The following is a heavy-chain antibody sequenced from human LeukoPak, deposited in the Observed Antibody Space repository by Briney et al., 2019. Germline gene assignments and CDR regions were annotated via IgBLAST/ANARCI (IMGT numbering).Heavy chain of an antibody. CDR2: IKQDGSEK. J-gene: IGHJ4*02. CDR3: AREGMITFGGVIAHPFDY. CDR1: GFTFSSYG. Sequence: GGSLRLSCAASGFTFSSYGMSWVRQAPGKGLEWVANIKQDGSEKYYVDSVKGRFTISRDNAKNSLYLQMNSLRAEDTAVYYCAREGMITFGGVIAHPFDYWGQGTLVTVSS. D-gene: IGHD3-16*02. V-gene: IGHV3-7*01.